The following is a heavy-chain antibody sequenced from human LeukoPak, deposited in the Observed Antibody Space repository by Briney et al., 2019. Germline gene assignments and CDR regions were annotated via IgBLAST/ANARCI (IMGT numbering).Heavy chain of an antibody. CDR2: IYTDGSST. Sequence: GGSLRLSCAASGITFSSYSMNWVRQAPGKGLVWVSRIYTDGSSTSYADSVKGRFTISRDNAKNTLYLQMNSLRAEDTAVYYCARDLTGDGNFDYWGQGTLVTVSS. D-gene: IGHD7-27*01. V-gene: IGHV3-74*01. J-gene: IGHJ4*02. CDR3: ARDLTGDGNFDY. CDR1: GITFSSYS.